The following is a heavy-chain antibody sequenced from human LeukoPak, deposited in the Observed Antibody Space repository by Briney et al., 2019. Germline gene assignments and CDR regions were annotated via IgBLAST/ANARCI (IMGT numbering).Heavy chain of an antibody. CDR1: GFTFSSYA. Sequence: GGSLRLSCAASGFTFSSYAMSWVRQAPGKGLGWVSAISCSGGSTYYPDSVKGRFNISRDNSKNTLYLQMKSLRAEDTAVYYCAKDPIVVVTAIHRSAFDIWGQGTMVTVSS. CDR2: ISCSGGST. J-gene: IGHJ3*02. V-gene: IGHV3-23*01. CDR3: AKDPIVVVTAIHRSAFDI. D-gene: IGHD2-21*02.